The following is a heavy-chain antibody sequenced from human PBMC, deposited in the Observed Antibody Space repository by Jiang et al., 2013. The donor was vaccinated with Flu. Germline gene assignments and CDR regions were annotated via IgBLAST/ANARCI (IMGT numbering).Heavy chain of an antibody. D-gene: IGHD3-9*01. CDR3: AGSPFDRYYFDY. J-gene: IGHJ4*02. Sequence: TLTCTFSGFSLSTSGMCVSWIRQPPGKALEWLALIDWDDDKYYSTSLKTRLTISKDTSKNQVVLTMTNMDPVDTATYYCAGSPFDRYYFDYWGQGTLVTVSS. CDR2: IDWDDDK. V-gene: IGHV2-70*01. CDR1: GFSLSTSGMC.